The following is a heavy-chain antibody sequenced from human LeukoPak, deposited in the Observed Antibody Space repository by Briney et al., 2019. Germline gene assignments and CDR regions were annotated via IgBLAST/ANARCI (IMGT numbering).Heavy chain of an antibody. V-gene: IGHV4-38-2*02. D-gene: IGHD3-3*01. CDR3: ARQGYDFWSGYYSY. J-gene: IGHJ4*02. CDR1: GYSISSGYY. Sequence: SETLSLTCTVSGYSISSGYYWGWIRQPPGNGLEWIGRIYHSGSTYYNPSLKSRVTISVDTSKNQFSLKLSSVTAADTAVYYCARQGYDFWSGYYSYWGQGTLVTVSS. CDR2: IYHSGST.